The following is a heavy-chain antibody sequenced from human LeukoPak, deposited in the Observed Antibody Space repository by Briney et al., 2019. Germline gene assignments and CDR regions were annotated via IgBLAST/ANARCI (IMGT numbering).Heavy chain of an antibody. CDR3: VRSTREVGERFDY. Sequence: PAGSQRLPCTASGFSLSGSGMHWVRQASGKGLDWVVRIRSKVNSYATAYAASVSGRFTISRDDSKNTAYLQMNSLKTEDTAIYYCVRSTREVGERFDYWGQGTLVTVSS. CDR2: IRSKVNSYAT. V-gene: IGHV3-73*01. D-gene: IGHD3-10*01. CDR1: GFSLSGSG. J-gene: IGHJ4*02.